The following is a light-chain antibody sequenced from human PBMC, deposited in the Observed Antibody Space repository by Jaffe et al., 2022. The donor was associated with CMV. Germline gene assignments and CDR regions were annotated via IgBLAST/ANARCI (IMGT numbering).Light chain of an antibody. J-gene: IGKJ4*01. CDR1: QTISGW. Sequence: DIQMTQSPYTLSASVGDRVIITCRASQTISGWLAWFQQKPGRAPQLLISKASSLQSGVPARFSGSGSGTEFTLTISSLQPDDFATYYCQQYKTYPLTFGGGTKVDFK. CDR3: QQYKTYPLT. CDR2: KAS. V-gene: IGKV1-5*03.